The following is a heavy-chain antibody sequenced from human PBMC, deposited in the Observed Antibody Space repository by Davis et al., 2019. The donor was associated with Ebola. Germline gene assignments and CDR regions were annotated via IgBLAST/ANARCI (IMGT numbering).Heavy chain of an antibody. Sequence: GESLKISCAASGFTFDDYAMSWVRQAPGKGLEWVSAISGSGGSTYYADSVKGRFTISRDNSKNTLYLQMNSLRAEDTAVYYCAKGLRGAQEYQLLYYYYGMDVWGQGTTVTVSS. D-gene: IGHD2-2*01. V-gene: IGHV3-23*01. J-gene: IGHJ6*02. CDR2: ISGSGGST. CDR3: AKGLRGAQEYQLLYYYYGMDV. CDR1: GFTFDDYA.